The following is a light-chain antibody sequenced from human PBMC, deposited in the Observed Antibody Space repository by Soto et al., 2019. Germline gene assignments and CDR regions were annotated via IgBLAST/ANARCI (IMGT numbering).Light chain of an antibody. J-gene: IGLJ2*01. Sequence: QPVLTQSPSASASLGASVKLTCTLSSGHSSYAIAWHQQQPEKGPRYLMKLNSDGSHSKGAGIPDRFSGSSSGAERYLTISSLQSEDEADYYCQTWGTGTVVFGGGTKLTVL. CDR1: SGHSSYA. CDR3: QTWGTGTVV. CDR2: LNSDGSH. V-gene: IGLV4-69*01.